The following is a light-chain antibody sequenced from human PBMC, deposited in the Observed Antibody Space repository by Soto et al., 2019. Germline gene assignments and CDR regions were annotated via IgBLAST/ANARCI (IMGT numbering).Light chain of an antibody. CDR1: QSISRY. Sequence: DIQMTQSPSSLSASVGGRVTITCRTSQSISRYLNWYQQKPGKAPELLIYAASSLQGGVPPRFSGRGSGTDFSLTISSLQPEDFATYYCQKTYTIPITFGLGTRLEIE. V-gene: IGKV1-39*01. CDR2: AAS. J-gene: IGKJ5*01. CDR3: QKTYTIPIT.